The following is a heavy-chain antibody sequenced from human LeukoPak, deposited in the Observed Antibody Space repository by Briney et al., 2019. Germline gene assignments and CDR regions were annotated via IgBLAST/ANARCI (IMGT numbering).Heavy chain of an antibody. CDR2: IYSGGST. J-gene: IGHJ6*02. Sequence: GGSLRLSCAASGFTVSSNYMSWVRQAPGKGLEWVSVIYSGGSTSYADSVKGRFTISRDNSKNTLYLQMNSLRAEDTAVYYCARDLPRYQLPYLRYYYYGMDVWGQGTTVTVSS. CDR1: GFTVSSNY. D-gene: IGHD2-2*01. V-gene: IGHV3-53*05. CDR3: ARDLPRYQLPYLRYYYYGMDV.